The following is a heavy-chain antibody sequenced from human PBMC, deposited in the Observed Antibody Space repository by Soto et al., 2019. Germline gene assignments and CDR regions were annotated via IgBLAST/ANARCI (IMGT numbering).Heavy chain of an antibody. CDR2: IYPDGNGK. J-gene: IGHJ4*02. CDR1: GFTFSSHT. V-gene: IGHV3-30-3*01. CDR3: ARDDVRWSNWDLGY. Sequence: QVHLVESGGGVVQPGGSLRLSCVASGFTFSSHTMHWVRQAPGKGLEWVTFIYPDGNGKHYAESVKGRFTTSRDNSKNPSYQQMNSLRVEDTAVYYCARDDVRWSNWDLGYWGQGVLVTVSS. D-gene: IGHD3-22*01.